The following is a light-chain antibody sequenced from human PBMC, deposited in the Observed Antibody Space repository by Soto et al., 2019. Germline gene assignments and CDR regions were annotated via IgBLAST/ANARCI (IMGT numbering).Light chain of an antibody. V-gene: IGLV2-8*01. CDR3: SSYAASNNFYFV. CDR2: EVT. Sequence: QSALTQPPSASGSPGQSVTISCTGTSSDVGGYNYVSWYQQYTGRAPKLMIYEVTKRPSGVPDRFSGSKSGNTASLTVSGLPAEDEADYYGSSYAASNNFYFVFGGGTKLTV. CDR1: SSDVGGYNY. J-gene: IGLJ3*02.